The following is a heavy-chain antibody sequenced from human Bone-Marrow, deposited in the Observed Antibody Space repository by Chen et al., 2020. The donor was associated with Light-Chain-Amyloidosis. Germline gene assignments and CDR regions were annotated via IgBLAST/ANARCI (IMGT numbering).Heavy chain of an antibody. CDR2: IYPDDSDA. J-gene: IGHJ4*02. D-gene: IGHD5-12*01. Sequence: VNKPGESLQISCKGSGYTFPHYWIGWVRQMPGKGLEWMGVIYPDDSDARYSPSFEGQVTISADKSITTAYLQWRSLKASDTAMYYCARRRDGYNFDYWGQGTLVTVSS. CDR1: GYTFPHYW. CDR3: ARRRDGYNFDY. V-gene: IGHV5-51*01.